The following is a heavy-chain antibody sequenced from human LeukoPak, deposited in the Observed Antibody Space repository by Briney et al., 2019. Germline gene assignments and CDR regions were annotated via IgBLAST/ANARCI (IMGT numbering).Heavy chain of an antibody. J-gene: IGHJ5*02. CDR3: ARERRYSSSWSNWFDP. V-gene: IGHV4-59*01. D-gene: IGHD6-13*01. Sequence: SETLSLTCTVSGDSISSYYWSWIRQPPGKGLEWIGYIYYSGSTNYNPSLKSRVTISVDTSKNQFSLKLSSVTAADTAVYYCARERRYSSSWSNWFDPWGQGTLVTVSS. CDR2: IYYSGST. CDR1: GDSISSYY.